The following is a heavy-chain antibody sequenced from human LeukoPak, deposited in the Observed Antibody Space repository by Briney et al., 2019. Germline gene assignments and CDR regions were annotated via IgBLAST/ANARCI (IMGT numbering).Heavy chain of an antibody. D-gene: IGHD2-15*01. J-gene: IGHJ5*02. V-gene: IGHV3-21*01. Sequence: GGSLRLSCAASGFTFSSYSMKWVRQAPGKGLEWVSSISSSSSYIDYADSVKGRFTISRDNAKNSLYLQMNSLRGEDTAAYYCARLILADRGDWFDPWGQGTLVTVSS. CDR1: GFTFSSYS. CDR3: ARLILADRGDWFDP. CDR2: ISSSSSYI.